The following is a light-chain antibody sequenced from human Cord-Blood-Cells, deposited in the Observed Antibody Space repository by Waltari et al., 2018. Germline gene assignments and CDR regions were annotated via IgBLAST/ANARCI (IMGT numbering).Light chain of an antibody. V-gene: IGLV3-21*04. CDR3: QVWDSSSDHYV. J-gene: IGLJ1*01. CDR1: NIGSKS. Sequence: SYVLTQPPSVSVAPGKTARITCGGHNIGSKSVHWYQQKPGQAPVLVIYSDRDRPSGIPERFSGSNSGNTATLTISRVEAGDEADYYCQVWDSSSDHYVFGTGTKVTVL. CDR2: SDR.